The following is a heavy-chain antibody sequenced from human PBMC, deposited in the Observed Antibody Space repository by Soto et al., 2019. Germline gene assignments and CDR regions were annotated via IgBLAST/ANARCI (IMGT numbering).Heavy chain of an antibody. CDR1: GFPFSNSN. V-gene: IGHV4-34*01. CDR2: INYREST. J-gene: IGHJ6*02. CDR3: VRGQPHRITIFEVVIRSYDYGMDV. Sequence: LRLSCAPSGFPFSNSNMNWVRQAPGKGLEWIGEINYRESTYYNPSLECRITMAVDTSKNQFSLKLSSVAAADTAVYFCVRGQPHRITIFEVVIRSYDYGMDVWGQGTTVTVSS. D-gene: IGHD3-3*01.